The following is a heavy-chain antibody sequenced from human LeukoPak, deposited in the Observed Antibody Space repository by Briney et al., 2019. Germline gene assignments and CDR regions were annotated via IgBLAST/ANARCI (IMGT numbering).Heavy chain of an antibody. CDR2: IYYIGNT. D-gene: IGHD2-21*02. V-gene: IGHV4-30-4*01. CDR1: GGSISSGDYY. CDR3: ASAYCGGDCTPYWYFDL. Sequence: SQTLSLTCTVSGGSISSGDYYWSWIRQPPGKGLEWIGYIYYIGNTFYNPSLKSRVTISVDTSKNQFSLKLSSVTAADTAVYYCASAYCGGDCTPYWYFDLWGRGNLVTVSS. J-gene: IGHJ2*01.